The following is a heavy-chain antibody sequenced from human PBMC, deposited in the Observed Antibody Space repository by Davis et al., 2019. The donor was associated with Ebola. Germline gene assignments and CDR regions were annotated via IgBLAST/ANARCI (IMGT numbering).Heavy chain of an antibody. V-gene: IGHV5-51*01. CDR3: ARHPSGRTPNWFDP. D-gene: IGHD6-19*01. CDR2: IFPGDSDT. J-gene: IGHJ5*02. CDR1: GYSFNKYW. Sequence: PGGSLRLSCKGLGYSFNKYWIGWVRQISGKDLELMGIIFPGDSDTRYSPSFQGQVTISADKSINTVYLSWNSLKTSDTAMYYCARHPSGRTPNWFDPWGQGTLVTVSS.